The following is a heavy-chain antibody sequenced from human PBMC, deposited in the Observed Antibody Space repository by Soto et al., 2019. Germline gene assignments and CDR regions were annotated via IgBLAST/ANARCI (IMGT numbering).Heavy chain of an antibody. CDR3: AKDAVSYNGKWDWFDS. Sequence: DVQLLESGGGLVQPGGSLTLSCAASRFIFSDYAMNGVRQPPGKGLGWASSIGGGNTDRYYADSVKGRFIISRDNSKNTMYLQMNSLRDDDTAVYYCAKDAVSYNGKWDWFDSWGQGTLVTVSS. D-gene: IGHD1-26*01. CDR2: IGGGNTDR. V-gene: IGHV3-23*01. J-gene: IGHJ5*01. CDR1: RFIFSDYA.